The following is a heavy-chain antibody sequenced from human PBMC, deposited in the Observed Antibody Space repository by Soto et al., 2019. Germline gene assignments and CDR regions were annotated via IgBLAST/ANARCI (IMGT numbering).Heavy chain of an antibody. V-gene: IGHV3-74*01. CDR1: GFTFSSYW. Sequence: LRLSCAASGFTFSSYWMHWVRQVPEKGLVWVSRINSDGSITNYADAVRGRFTISRDNVKNTLYLQMNSLRAEDTAVYYCVRYPRSVGGSYRPDYWGQGTLVTVS. CDR2: INSDGSIT. D-gene: IGHD3-16*02. CDR3: VRYPRSVGGSYRPDY. J-gene: IGHJ4*02.